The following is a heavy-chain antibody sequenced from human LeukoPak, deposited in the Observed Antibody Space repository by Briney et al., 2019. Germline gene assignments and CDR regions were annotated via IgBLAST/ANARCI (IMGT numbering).Heavy chain of an antibody. CDR3: AKDPGSSSWYGSYYFDY. Sequence: GGSLRLSCAASGFTFSSYAMSWVRQAPGKGLEWVSAISGSGGSTYYADSVKGRFTISRDNSKNTLYLQVNSLRAEDTAVYYCAKDPGSSSWYGSYYFDYWGQGTLVTVSS. D-gene: IGHD6-13*01. V-gene: IGHV3-23*01. CDR2: ISGSGGST. CDR1: GFTFSSYA. J-gene: IGHJ4*02.